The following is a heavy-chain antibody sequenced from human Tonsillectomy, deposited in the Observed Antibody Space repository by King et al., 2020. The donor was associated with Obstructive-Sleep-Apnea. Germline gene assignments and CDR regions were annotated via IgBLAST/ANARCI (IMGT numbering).Heavy chain of an antibody. CDR1: GGSIRSSNYY. V-gene: IGHV4-39*07. CDR3: ARDYDFWSGYYTNWFDP. CDR2: IYYSGST. D-gene: IGHD3-3*01. J-gene: IGHJ5*02. Sequence: QLQESGPGLVKPSEILSLTCTVSGGSIRSSNYYWGWIRQPPGKGLEWIGSIYYSGSTHYNPSLKSRVTLSLDTSKNQFSLKLGSVTAAETAVYYCARDYDFWSGYYTNWFDPWGQGTLVTVSS.